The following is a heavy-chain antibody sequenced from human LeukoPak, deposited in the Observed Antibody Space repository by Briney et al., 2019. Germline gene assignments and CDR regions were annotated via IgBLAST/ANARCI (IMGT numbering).Heavy chain of an antibody. CDR2: IYPGDSDT. Sequence: GESLKISCKGSGYTFSSYWIGWVRQMPGKGLEWMGIIYPGDSDTRYSPSFQGQVTISADKSINTAYLQWSTLKASDTAMYYCARGYYYDSSGYPDYWGQGTLVTVSS. D-gene: IGHD3-22*01. J-gene: IGHJ4*02. CDR1: GYTFSSYW. CDR3: ARGYYYDSSGYPDY. V-gene: IGHV5-51*01.